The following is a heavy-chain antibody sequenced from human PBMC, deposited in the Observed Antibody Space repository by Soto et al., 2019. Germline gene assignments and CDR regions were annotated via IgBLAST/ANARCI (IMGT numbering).Heavy chain of an antibody. CDR3: GADTQQVWHTSNLFDS. CDR1: GFTFSSYA. D-gene: IGHD3-16*01. CDR2: ISFAGSNQ. V-gene: IGHV3-30*03. J-gene: IGHJ4*02. Sequence: QVQMVESGGGVVQPGRSLRLSCAASGFTFSSYAIHWVRQAPGKWLEWVAGISFAGSNQYYPDSVKGRFTIYRDNSKNPLFLKMNSLRPEDTAVYFCGADTQQVWHTSNLFDSWGQGPLVTVSS.